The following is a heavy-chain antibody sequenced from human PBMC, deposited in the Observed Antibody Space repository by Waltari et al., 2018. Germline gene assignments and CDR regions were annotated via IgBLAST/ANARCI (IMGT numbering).Heavy chain of an antibody. J-gene: IGHJ4*02. CDR2: IYYSGSN. D-gene: IGHD6-13*01. Sequence: QLQLQESGPGLVKPSETLSLTCTVSGGSISSSSYYWGWIRQPPGKGLEWIGSIYYSGSNYYNPSLKSRVTISVDTSKNQFSLKLSSVTAADTAVYYCARPKGSSSWYGFDYWGQGTLVTVSS. CDR1: GGSISSSSYY. V-gene: IGHV4-39*01. CDR3: ARPKGSSSWYGFDY.